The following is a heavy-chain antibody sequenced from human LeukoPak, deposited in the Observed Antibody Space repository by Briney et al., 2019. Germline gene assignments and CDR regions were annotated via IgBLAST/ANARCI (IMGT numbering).Heavy chain of an antibody. CDR3: ARGEAYGEVDY. CDR2: MSPNSGNT. D-gene: IGHD4-17*01. CDR1: GYTFTSYD. J-gene: IGHJ4*02. Sequence: ASVKVSCKXSGYTFTSYDINWVRQATGQGLEWMGWMSPNSGNTGCSQKFQGRVTMTRNTSISTAYMELSSLRSEDTAVYYCARGEAYGEVDYWGQGTLVTVSS. V-gene: IGHV1-8*01.